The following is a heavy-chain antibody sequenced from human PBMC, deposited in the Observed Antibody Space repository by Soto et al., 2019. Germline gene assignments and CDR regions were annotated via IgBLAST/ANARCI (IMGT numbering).Heavy chain of an antibody. Sequence: SVKVSCKASGGTFSSYAISWVRQAPGQGLEWMGGIIPIFGTANYAQKFQGRVTITADKSTSTAYMELSSLRSEDTAVYYCAVGSTYYYDSSGYYFHYYYGMDVWRQRTTVTVSS. CDR3: AVGSTYYYDSSGYYFHYYYGMDV. D-gene: IGHD3-22*01. CDR2: IIPIFGTA. V-gene: IGHV1-69*06. CDR1: GGTFSSYA. J-gene: IGHJ6*02.